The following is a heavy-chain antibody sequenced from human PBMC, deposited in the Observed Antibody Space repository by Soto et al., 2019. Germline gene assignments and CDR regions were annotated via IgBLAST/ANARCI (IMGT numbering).Heavy chain of an antibody. CDR1: GCSISSSSYY. D-gene: IGHD3-10*01. CDR2: IYYSGST. CDR3: ARHSSTMVRGVYQLDY. J-gene: IGHJ4*02. Sequence: PSETLSLTCTVSGCSISSSSYYWGWIRQPPGKGLEWIGSIYYSGSTYYNPSLKSRVTISVDTSKNQFSLKLSSVTAADTAVYYCARHSSTMVRGVYQLDYWGQGTLVTVSS. V-gene: IGHV4-39*01.